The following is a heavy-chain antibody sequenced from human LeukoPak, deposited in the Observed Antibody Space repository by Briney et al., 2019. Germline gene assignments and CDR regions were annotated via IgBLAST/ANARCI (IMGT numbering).Heavy chain of an antibody. Sequence: PSETLSLTCTVSGGSISSSSYYWGWIRQPPGKGLEWIGSIYYSGSTYYNPSLKSRVTISVDTSKNQFSLKLSSVTAADTAVYYCARGQRGIAAAGTMDYWGQGTLVTVSS. CDR2: IYYSGST. V-gene: IGHV4-39*01. CDR3: ARGQRGIAAAGTMDY. D-gene: IGHD6-13*01. J-gene: IGHJ4*02. CDR1: GGSISSSSYY.